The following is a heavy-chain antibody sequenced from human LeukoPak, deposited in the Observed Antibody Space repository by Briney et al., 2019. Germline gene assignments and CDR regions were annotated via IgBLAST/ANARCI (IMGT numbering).Heavy chain of an antibody. CDR1: GFTFSSYG. CDR3: ARGLYDILTGPPRWFDP. V-gene: IGHV3-33*01. CDR2: IWYDGSNK. J-gene: IGHJ5*02. D-gene: IGHD3-9*01. Sequence: GGSLRLSCAASGFTFSSYGMHWVRQAPGKGLEWVAVIWYDGSNKYYADSVKGRFTISRDNSKNTLYLQMNSLRAVDTAVYYCARGLYDILTGPPRWFDPWGQGTLVTVSS.